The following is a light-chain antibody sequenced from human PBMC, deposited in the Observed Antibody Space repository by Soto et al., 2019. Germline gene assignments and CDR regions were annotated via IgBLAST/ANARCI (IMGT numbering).Light chain of an antibody. CDR3: QQYGSSFAT. CDR1: QSVSSN. Sequence: PGERATLSCRASQSVSSNLAWYRQTPGQAPRLLIYGASTRATDTPARFSGSGSGTDFTLTISRVEPADFALYYCQQYGSSFATFGQGTQVEV. CDR2: GAS. V-gene: IGKV3-20*01. J-gene: IGKJ1*01.